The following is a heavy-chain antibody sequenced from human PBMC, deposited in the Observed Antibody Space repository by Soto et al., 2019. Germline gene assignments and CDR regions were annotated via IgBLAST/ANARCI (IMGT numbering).Heavy chain of an antibody. CDR1: GGSISSGGYY. CDR2: IYYSGST. Sequence: TLSLTCTVSGGSISSGGYYWSWIRQHPGKGLEWIGYIYYSGSTYYNPSLKSRVTISVDTSKNQFSLKLSSVTAADTAVYYCARGDYGEGPYYMDVWGKGTTVTVSS. J-gene: IGHJ6*03. CDR3: ARGDYGEGPYYMDV. V-gene: IGHV4-31*03. D-gene: IGHD4-17*01.